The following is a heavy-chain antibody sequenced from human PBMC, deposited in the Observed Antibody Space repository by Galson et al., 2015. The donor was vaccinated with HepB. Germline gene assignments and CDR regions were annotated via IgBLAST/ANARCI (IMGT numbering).Heavy chain of an antibody. D-gene: IGHD6-13*01. CDR2: ISSNGGST. CDR1: GFTFSSYA. Sequence: SLRLSCAASGFTFSSYAMHWVRQAPGKGLEYVSAISSNGGSTYYADSVKGRFTISRDNSKNTLYLQMSSLRAEDTAVYYCVKGCSSWVNDAFDIWGQGTMVTVSS. J-gene: IGHJ3*02. V-gene: IGHV3-64D*06. CDR3: VKGCSSWVNDAFDI.